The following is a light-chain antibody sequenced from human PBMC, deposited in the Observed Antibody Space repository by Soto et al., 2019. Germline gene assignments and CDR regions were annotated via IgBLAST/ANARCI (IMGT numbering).Light chain of an antibody. CDR3: QTWGSGIQVV. CDR1: SGHSSYA. CDR2: VNSDGSH. V-gene: IGLV4-69*01. J-gene: IGLJ2*01. Sequence: QPVLTQSPSASASLGASVKLTCTLSSGHSSYAIAWHQQQPEKGPRYLMRVNSDGSHNKGDGIPDRFSGSSSGAARYLTISSLQSEDEADYYCQTWGSGIQVVFGGGTQLTVL.